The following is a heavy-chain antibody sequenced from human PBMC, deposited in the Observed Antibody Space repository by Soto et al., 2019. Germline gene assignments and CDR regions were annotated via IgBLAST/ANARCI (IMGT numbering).Heavy chain of an antibody. CDR2: VWSDGSNK. Sequence: VQLVESGGGVVQPGRSLRLSCAASGFTFSTYGMHWVRQAPGKGLEWVAVVWSDGSNKYYEDSVRGRFTISRDNSKNTLYLQMNSLRAEDTAVYYCARDRIYGSGSFYNVGYWGQGTLVTVSS. V-gene: IGHV3-33*01. J-gene: IGHJ4*02. CDR3: ARDRIYGSGSFYNVGY. CDR1: GFTFSTYG. D-gene: IGHD3-10*01.